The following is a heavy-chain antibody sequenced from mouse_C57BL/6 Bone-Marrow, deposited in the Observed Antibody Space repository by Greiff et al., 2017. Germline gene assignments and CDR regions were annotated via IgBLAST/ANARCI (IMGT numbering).Heavy chain of an antibody. CDR1: GFTFSSYA. J-gene: IGHJ4*01. CDR3: ARDQGMVTSVAYYYAIDY. CDR2: ISDGGSYT. Sequence: EVQGVESGGGLVKPGGSLKLSCAASGFTFSSYAMSWVRQTPEKRLEWVATISDGGSYTYYPDNVKGRFTISRDNAKNNLYLQMGHLKSEDTAMYYCARDQGMVTSVAYYYAIDYWGQGTSATVSA. D-gene: IGHD2-2*01. V-gene: IGHV5-4*01.